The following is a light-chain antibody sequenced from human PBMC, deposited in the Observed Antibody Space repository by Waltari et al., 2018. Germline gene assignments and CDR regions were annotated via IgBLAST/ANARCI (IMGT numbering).Light chain of an antibody. Sequence: EIVLTQSPATLSLSPGERATLSCRASQSVRSYLAWYQQKPGQAPRLLIYDASNRASGIPGRFSGSGSGTDFTLTISGLEPEDFAVYYCQQRSNWPRTFGQGTKVEIK. V-gene: IGKV3-11*01. CDR3: QQRSNWPRT. J-gene: IGKJ1*01. CDR1: QSVRSY. CDR2: DAS.